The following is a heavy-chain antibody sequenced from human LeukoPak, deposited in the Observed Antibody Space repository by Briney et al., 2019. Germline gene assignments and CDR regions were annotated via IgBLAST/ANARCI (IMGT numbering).Heavy chain of an antibody. CDR3: ARERFWDLDAFDI. D-gene: IGHD3-3*01. CDR2: INTDGSST. V-gene: IGHV3-74*01. J-gene: IGHJ3*02. CDR1: GFTFSSYW. Sequence: SGGSLRLSCAASGFTFSSYWMHWVRQAPGKGLVWVSRINTDGSSTSYADSVKGRFTISRDNAKNTLYLQMNSLRAEDTAVYYCARERFWDLDAFDIWGQGTMVTVSS.